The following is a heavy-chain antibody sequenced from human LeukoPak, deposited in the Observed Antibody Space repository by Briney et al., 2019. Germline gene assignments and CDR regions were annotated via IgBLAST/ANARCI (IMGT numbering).Heavy chain of an antibody. Sequence: ASVKVSCKASGNTFTGSYMHWVRQAPGQGLEWMGWINPNGGGTYYAQKFQGRVTMTRDTSTSTVYMELSSLRSEDTAVYYRARDHMHYDILTGLRSRAYYFDYWGQGTLVTVSS. CDR1: GNTFTGSY. J-gene: IGHJ4*02. CDR3: ARDHMHYDILTGLRSRAYYFDY. CDR2: INPNGGGT. V-gene: IGHV1-46*01. D-gene: IGHD3-9*01.